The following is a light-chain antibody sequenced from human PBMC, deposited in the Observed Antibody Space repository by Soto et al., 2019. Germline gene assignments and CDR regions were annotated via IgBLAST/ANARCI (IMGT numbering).Light chain of an antibody. CDR1: QSVSSY. Sequence: EIVLTQSPATLSLSPGERATLSCRASQSVSSYLAWYQQKPGQAPRLLIYDASNRATGIPARFSGSGSGTDFTLTISRLEPEDFAVYYCQQYNNWPPQITFGQGTRLEIK. CDR3: QQYNNWPPQIT. CDR2: DAS. J-gene: IGKJ5*01. V-gene: IGKV3-11*01.